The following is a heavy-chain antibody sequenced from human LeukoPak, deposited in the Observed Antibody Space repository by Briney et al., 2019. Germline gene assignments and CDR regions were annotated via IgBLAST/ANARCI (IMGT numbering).Heavy chain of an antibody. D-gene: IGHD3-22*01. V-gene: IGHV1-2*02. CDR2: INPNSGGT. CDR3: ARGRASPSGYYYDY. Sequence: GASVKVSCKASGYTFTGYYMHWVRQAPGQGLEWMGWINPNSGGTNYAQKFQCRVTMTRDTSISTAYMELSRLRSDDTAVYYCARGRASPSGYYYDYWGQGTLVTVSS. CDR1: GYTFTGYY. J-gene: IGHJ4*02.